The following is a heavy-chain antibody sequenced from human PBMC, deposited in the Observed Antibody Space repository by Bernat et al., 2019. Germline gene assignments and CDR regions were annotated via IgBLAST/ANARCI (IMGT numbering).Heavy chain of an antibody. CDR2: ISGSGGST. D-gene: IGHD6-6*01. CDR1: GLTFSSYA. CDR3: AKDGGWTSRPYY. Sequence: EVQLVESGGGLVQPGGSLRLPFAASGLTFSSYAMGWVRQAPGKGLEWVSAISGSGGSTYSADSVKGRFTISRDNSKNTLYLQMNSLRAEDTAVYYCAKDGGWTSRPYYWGQGTLVTVSS. V-gene: IGHV3-23*04. J-gene: IGHJ4*02.